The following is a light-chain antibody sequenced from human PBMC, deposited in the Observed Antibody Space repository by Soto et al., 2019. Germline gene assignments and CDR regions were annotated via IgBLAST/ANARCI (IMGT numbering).Light chain of an antibody. CDR1: QSVSSSY. CDR2: GAS. Sequence: EIVWTQSPGTLSLSPGERATLSCRASQSVSSSYLAWYQQKPGQAPRLLIYGASSRATGIPDRFSGSGSGTDFTITISRLEPEDFAVYYCHKYDSSPLTFGGGTKVEIK. V-gene: IGKV3-20*01. CDR3: HKYDSSPLT. J-gene: IGKJ4*01.